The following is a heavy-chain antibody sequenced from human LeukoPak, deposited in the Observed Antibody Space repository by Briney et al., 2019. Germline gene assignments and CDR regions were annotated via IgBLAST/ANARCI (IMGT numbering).Heavy chain of an antibody. J-gene: IGHJ5*02. CDR2: ISAYNGNT. CDR3: ARDIKVEWELHGNWFDP. Sequence: EASVKVSCKASGYTFTSYAISWVRQAPGQGLEWMGWISAYNGNTNYAQKLQGRVTMTTDTSTSTAYMELRSLRSDDTAVYYCARDIKVEWELHGNWFDPWGQGTLVTVSS. CDR1: GYTFTSYA. D-gene: IGHD1-26*01. V-gene: IGHV1-18*01.